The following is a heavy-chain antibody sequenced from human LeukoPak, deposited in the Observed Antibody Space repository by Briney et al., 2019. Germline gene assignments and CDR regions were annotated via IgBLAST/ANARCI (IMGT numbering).Heavy chain of an antibody. J-gene: IGHJ3*02. CDR1: VYTFTVYY. D-gene: IGHD3-22*01. Sequence: ASVNVSCKASVYTFTVYYMHWVRQAPGQGLEWMGWINPNSGGTNYAQKFQGRVTMTRDTSISTAYMELSRLRSDDTAVYYCARAMIVVVLEAFDIWGQGTMVTVSS. V-gene: IGHV1-2*02. CDR3: ARAMIVVVLEAFDI. CDR2: INPNSGGT.